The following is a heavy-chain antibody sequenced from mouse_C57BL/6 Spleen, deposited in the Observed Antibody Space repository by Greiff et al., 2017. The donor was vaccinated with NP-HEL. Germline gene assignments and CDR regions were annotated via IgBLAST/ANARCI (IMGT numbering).Heavy chain of an antibody. CDR3: GRHPMDYYAMDY. V-gene: IGHV2-6-1*01. Sequence: VQLVESGPGLVAPSQSLSITCTVSGFSLTSYGVHWVRQPPGKGLEWLVVIWSDGSTTYNSALKSRLSISKDNSKSQVFLKMNSRQTDDTAMYYCGRHPMDYYAMDYWGQGTSVTVSS. J-gene: IGHJ4*01. CDR1: GFSLTSYG. CDR2: IWSDGST. D-gene: IGHD2-3*01.